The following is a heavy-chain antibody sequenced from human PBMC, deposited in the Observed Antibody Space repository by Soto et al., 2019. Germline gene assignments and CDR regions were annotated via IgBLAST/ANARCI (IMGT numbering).Heavy chain of an antibody. D-gene: IGHD3-10*01. CDR1: GYTFTGYY. Sequence: ASVKVSCKASGYTFTGYYMHWVRHAPGQGLEWMGWINPNSGGTNYAQKFQGWVTMTRDTSISTAYMELSRLRSDDTAVYYCARDLRGVRGVSTWGQGTLVTVSS. CDR3: ARDLRGVRGVST. CDR2: INPNSGGT. J-gene: IGHJ5*02. V-gene: IGHV1-2*04.